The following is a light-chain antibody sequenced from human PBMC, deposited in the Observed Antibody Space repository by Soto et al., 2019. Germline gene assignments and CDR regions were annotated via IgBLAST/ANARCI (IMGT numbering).Light chain of an antibody. CDR2: LTS. CDR3: HQRQSWPRT. J-gene: IGKJ1*01. Sequence: EILLTQSPATLSSFPSDRVTLSCRASQAVNTRLAWYQHKPGQAPRLLIYLTSNRAAGIPARFSGSGSETDFTLTISYVEPEDFAVYYCHQRQSWPRTFGQGTKVDIK. CDR1: QAVNTR. V-gene: IGKV3-11*01.